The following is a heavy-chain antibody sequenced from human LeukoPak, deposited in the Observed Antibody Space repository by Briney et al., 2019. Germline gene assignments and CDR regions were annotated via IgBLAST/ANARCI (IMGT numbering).Heavy chain of an antibody. CDR1: GFTFSSYA. CDR2: ISYDGSNK. J-gene: IGHJ4*02. D-gene: IGHD2-2*01. V-gene: IGHV3-30-3*01. CDR3: ASPIVVVPAD. Sequence: GRSLRLSCAASGFTFSSYAMHWVRQAPGKGLEWVAVISYDGSNKYYADSVKGRFTISRDNSKNTLYLQMNSLRAVDTAVYYCASPIVVVPADWGQGTLVTVSS.